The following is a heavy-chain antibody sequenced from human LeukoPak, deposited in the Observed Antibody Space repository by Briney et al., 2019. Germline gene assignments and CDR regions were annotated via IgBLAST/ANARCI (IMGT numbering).Heavy chain of an antibody. V-gene: IGHV3-48*03. CDR2: ISGSGSTI. Sequence: GGSLRLSCAASGFSFSSYEMNWVRQAPGKGLKWISYISGSGSTIYYADSVKGRFTISRDNAKNSLYLQMNSLRAEDTAVYYCARDPDPLGAYFDYWGQGTLVTVSS. CDR3: ARDPDPLGAYFDY. CDR1: GFSFSSYE. D-gene: IGHD1-14*01. J-gene: IGHJ4*02.